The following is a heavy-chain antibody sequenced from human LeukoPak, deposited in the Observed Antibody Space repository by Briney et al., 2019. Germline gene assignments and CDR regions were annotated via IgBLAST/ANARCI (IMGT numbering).Heavy chain of an antibody. CDR1: GFTLSSYG. Sequence: PGGSLRLSCAASGFTLSSYGMNWGRQAPGKGLDWVAFLRYDGSTAFYEDSVKGRFTISRDSSKNTLYLQMNSLTPADTAIYYCAKDPYGGTYPSYFDYWGQGTLVTVSS. V-gene: IGHV3-30*02. CDR3: AKDPYGGTYPSYFDY. J-gene: IGHJ4*02. CDR2: LRYDGSTA. D-gene: IGHD1-26*01.